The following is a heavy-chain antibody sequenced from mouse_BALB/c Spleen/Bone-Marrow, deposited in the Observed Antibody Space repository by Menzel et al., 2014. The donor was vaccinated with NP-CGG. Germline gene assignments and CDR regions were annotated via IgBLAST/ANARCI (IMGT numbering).Heavy chain of an antibody. V-gene: IGHV2-9*02. Sequence: VQGVESGPGLVAPSQSLSITCTVSGFSLTSYGVHWVRQPPGKVLEWLGVIWAGGSTNYNSALMSRLSISKDNSKSQVFLKMNSLQTDNTAMYYCARGSYYEGAMDYWGRGTSVTVSS. CDR1: GFSLTSYG. D-gene: IGHD1-1*01. CDR3: ARGSYYEGAMDY. J-gene: IGHJ4*01. CDR2: IWAGGST.